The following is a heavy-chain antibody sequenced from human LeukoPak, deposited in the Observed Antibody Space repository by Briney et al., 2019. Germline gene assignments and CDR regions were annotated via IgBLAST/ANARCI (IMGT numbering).Heavy chain of an antibody. V-gene: IGHV1-69*05. Sequence: ASVKVSCKASGGTFSSYAISWVRQAPGQGLEWMGGIIPIFGTANYAQKFQGRVTITTDESTSTAYMELSSLRSEDTAVYYCARGHCTNGVCYSLDAFDIWAKGQWSPSLQ. J-gene: IGHJ3*02. CDR2: IIPIFGTA. CDR1: GGTFSSYA. CDR3: ARGHCTNGVCYSLDAFDI. D-gene: IGHD2-8*01.